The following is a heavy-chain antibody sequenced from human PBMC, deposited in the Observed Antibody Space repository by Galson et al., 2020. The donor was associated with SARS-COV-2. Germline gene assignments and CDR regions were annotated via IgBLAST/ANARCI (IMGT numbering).Heavy chain of an antibody. D-gene: IGHD2-2*01. CDR3: AVPSCSSTSCDDAFDI. J-gene: IGHJ3*02. CDR2: IVVGSGNT. CDR1: GFTFTSSA. Sequence: SVKVSCKASGFTFTSSAVQWVRQARGQRIEWIGWIVVGSGNTNYAQKFQERVTITRDMSTSTAYMELSSLRSEDTAVYYCAVPSCSSTSCDDAFDIWGQGTMVTVSS. V-gene: IGHV1-58*01.